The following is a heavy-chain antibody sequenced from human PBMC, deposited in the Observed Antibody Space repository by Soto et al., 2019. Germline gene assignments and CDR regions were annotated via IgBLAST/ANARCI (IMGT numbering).Heavy chain of an antibody. Sequence: QVQLVQSGAEVKKPGASVKVSCKASGYTFTGYYMHWVRQAPGQGLEWMGWINPNSGGTNYAQKFQGRVTMTGDTSISTAYMELSRLRSDDTAVYYCARGRGYSYGDYTFDYWGQGTLVTVSS. D-gene: IGHD5-18*01. CDR1: GYTFTGYY. CDR3: ARGRGYSYGDYTFDY. CDR2: INPNSGGT. J-gene: IGHJ4*02. V-gene: IGHV1-2*02.